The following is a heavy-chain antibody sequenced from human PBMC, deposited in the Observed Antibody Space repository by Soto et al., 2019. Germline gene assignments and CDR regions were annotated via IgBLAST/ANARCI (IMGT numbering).Heavy chain of an antibody. Sequence: QVQLVQSGAEVKKPGSSVKVSCKASGGTFSSYAISWVRQAPGQGLEWMGGIIPIFGKANYAQKFQGRVTITADESTSTAYMELSSLRSEDTAVYYCARVGAIAAAGTIQDWFDPWGQGTLVTVSS. CDR2: IIPIFGKA. V-gene: IGHV1-69*01. CDR3: ARVGAIAAAGTIQDWFDP. D-gene: IGHD6-13*01. J-gene: IGHJ5*02. CDR1: GGTFSSYA.